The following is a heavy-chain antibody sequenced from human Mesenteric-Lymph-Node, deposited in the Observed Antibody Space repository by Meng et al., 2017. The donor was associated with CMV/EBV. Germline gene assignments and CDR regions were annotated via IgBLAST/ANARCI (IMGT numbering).Heavy chain of an antibody. CDR3: ARDRYCSSTSCYKYYFDS. CDR1: GFTFSSYW. CDR2: INQAGSER. J-gene: IGHJ4*02. Sequence: GESLKISCAASGFTFSSYWMSWVRQAPGKGLEWVANINQAGSERYYVDSVKGRFTISRDNAKNSLVLQMNTLRAEDTAVYYCARDRYCSSTSCYKYYFDSWGQGTLVTVSS. V-gene: IGHV3-7*01. D-gene: IGHD2-2*01.